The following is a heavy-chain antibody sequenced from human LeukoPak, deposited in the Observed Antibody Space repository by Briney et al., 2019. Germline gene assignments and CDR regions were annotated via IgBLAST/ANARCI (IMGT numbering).Heavy chain of an antibody. V-gene: IGHV3-7*03. J-gene: IGHJ4*01. CDR1: GFIFSSYW. Sequence: GGSLRLSCAASGFIFSSYWMTWVRQAPGKGLEWVANIKQHGTEKYYVDSVKGRFTISRDNAKNSLYLQMNSLRVEDTAVYYCARDRSGWQIGSGSFDYWGQEPWSPSPQ. CDR3: ARDRSGWQIGSGSFDY. CDR2: IKQHGTEK. D-gene: IGHD3-10*01.